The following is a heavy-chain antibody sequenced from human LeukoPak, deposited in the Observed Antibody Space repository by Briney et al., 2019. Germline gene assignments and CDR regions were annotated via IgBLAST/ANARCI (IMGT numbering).Heavy chain of an antibody. J-gene: IGHJ4*02. D-gene: IGHD3-22*01. CDR3: ARERDDSSGYYWAFDY. CDR1: GGTFSSYA. CDR2: IIPIFGTA. V-gene: IGHV1-69*13. Sequence: ASVKVSCTASGGTFSSYAISWVRQAPGQGLEWMGGIIPIFGTANYAQKFQGRVTITADESTSTAYMELSGLRSEDTAVYYCARERDDSSGYYWAFDYWGQGTLVTVSS.